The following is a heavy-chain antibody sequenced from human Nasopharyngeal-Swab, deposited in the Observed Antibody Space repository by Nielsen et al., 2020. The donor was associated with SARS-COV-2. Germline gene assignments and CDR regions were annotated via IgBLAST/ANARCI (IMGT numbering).Heavy chain of an antibody. V-gene: IGHV4-34*01. CDR3: ARDGPTPHQYCSGGSCYYFYYYGMDV. J-gene: IGHJ6*02. CDR2: INHSGST. Sequence: SETLSLTCAVYGGSFSGYYWSWIRQPPGKGLEGIGEINHSGSTNYNPSLTSRVTISVDTSKNQFSLKLSSVTAADTAVYYCARDGPTPHQYCSGGSCYYFYYYGMDVWGQGTTVTVSS. D-gene: IGHD2-15*01. CDR1: GGSFSGYY.